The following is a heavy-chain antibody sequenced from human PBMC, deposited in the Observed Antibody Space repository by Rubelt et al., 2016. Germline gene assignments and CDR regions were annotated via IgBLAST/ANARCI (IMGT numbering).Heavy chain of an antibody. CDR3: ALEDTSSGSDACDI. CDR1: RFTFSSYG. J-gene: IGHJ3*02. D-gene: IGHD5-18*01. Sequence: QVQLVESGGGVVQPGRSLRLSCAASRFTFSSYGMHWVRQAPGKGLEWVANIWNDGIYKDYADSVKGRFTISRDNSKNTLYRQLDSLRAEDTAVYYCALEDTSSGSDACDIWGQGTMVTVSS. CDR2: IWNDGIYK. V-gene: IGHV3-33*01.